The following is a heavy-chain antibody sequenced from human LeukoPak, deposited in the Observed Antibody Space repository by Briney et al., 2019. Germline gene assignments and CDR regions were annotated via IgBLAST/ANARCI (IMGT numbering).Heavy chain of an antibody. J-gene: IGHJ5*02. CDR2: INPNSGGT. Sequence: ASVKVSCKASGYTFTGYYIHWVRQAPGQGLEWMGWINPNSGGTNYAQKFQGRVTMTRDTSISTAYMELSRLRSDDTAVYYCARDVALLWFGELWKYNWFDPWGQGTLVTVSS. CDR1: GYTFTGYY. CDR3: ARDVALLWFGELWKYNWFDP. V-gene: IGHV1-2*02. D-gene: IGHD3-10*01.